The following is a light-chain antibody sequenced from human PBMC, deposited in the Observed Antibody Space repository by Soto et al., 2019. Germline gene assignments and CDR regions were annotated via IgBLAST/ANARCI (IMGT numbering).Light chain of an antibody. J-gene: IGKJ5*01. Sequence: EIVMTQSPATLSVSPGERATLSCRASQSVSSNLAWYQQKPGQAPRLLIYATSTRATGIPDRFSGSGSGTEFTLTISSLQPEDFALYHCQQYDNRPPIAFGQGTRLEIK. CDR2: ATS. CDR3: QQYDNRPPIA. V-gene: IGKV3-15*01. CDR1: QSVSSN.